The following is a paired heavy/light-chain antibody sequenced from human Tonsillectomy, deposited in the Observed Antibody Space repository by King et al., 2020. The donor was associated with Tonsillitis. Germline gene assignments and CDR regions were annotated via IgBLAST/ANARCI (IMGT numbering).Light chain of an antibody. Sequence: DIVMTQSPDSLAVSLGERATINCKSGQSVLYSSNNESYLAWYQQKPGQPPKLLIYWASTRQFGVPDRFSGSGSGTDFTLTITSLQAEDVAVYYCQQYYSTPYTFGQGTKLEIK. J-gene: IGKJ2*01. CDR2: WAS. CDR3: QQYYSTPYT. V-gene: IGKV4-1*01. CDR1: QSVLYSSNNESY.
Heavy chain of an antibody. Sequence: QVQLVQSGTEVKKPGASVKVSCKTAGYTFTTYGINWVRQAPGQGLEWMGWISAYNGHTIYAQKVQGRGTMTRDTSTSTVYMELRNLRSDDTAVYYCARDGINLGFDYWGQGILVTVSS. CDR1: GYTFTTYG. CDR2: ISAYNGHT. D-gene: IGHD1-26*01. CDR3: ARDGINLGFDY. J-gene: IGHJ4*02. V-gene: IGHV1-18*01.